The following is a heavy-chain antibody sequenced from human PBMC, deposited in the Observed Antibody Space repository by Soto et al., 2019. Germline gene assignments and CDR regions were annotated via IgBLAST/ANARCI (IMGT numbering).Heavy chain of an antibody. V-gene: IGHV3-23*01. CDR1: GFTFISYA. CDR3: AKDQDYVWGSSAFDI. J-gene: IGHJ3*02. Sequence: PGGSLRLSCAASGFTFISYAISCVRQPAWKGLEWVSAISGSGGSTYYADSVKGRFTISRDNSKNTLYLQMNSLRAEDTAVYYCAKDQDYVWGSSAFDIWGQGTMVTVSS. D-gene: IGHD3-16*01. CDR2: ISGSGGST.